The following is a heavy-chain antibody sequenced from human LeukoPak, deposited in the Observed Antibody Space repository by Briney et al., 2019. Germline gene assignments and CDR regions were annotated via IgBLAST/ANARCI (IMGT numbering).Heavy chain of an antibody. Sequence: PGGSLRLSCAASGFTFSSYAMSWVRQAPGKGLEWVSAISGSGGSTYYADSVKGRFTISRDNSKNTLYLQMNSLRAEDTAVYYCAKDLGGSSGVYVDYWGQGTMVRVCS. V-gene: IGHV3-23*01. J-gene: IGHJ4*02. CDR3: AKDLGGSSGVYVDY. CDR1: GFTFSSYA. D-gene: IGHD6-19*01. CDR2: ISGSGGST.